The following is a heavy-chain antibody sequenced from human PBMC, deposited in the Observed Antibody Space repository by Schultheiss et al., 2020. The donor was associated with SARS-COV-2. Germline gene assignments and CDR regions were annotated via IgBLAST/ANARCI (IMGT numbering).Heavy chain of an antibody. CDR1: GFIFRNYA. V-gene: IGHV3-64*04. J-gene: IGHJ6*02. CDR2: SHGGEGNSP. D-gene: IGHD3-10*01. CDR3: ARGVRYYFSAMDV. Sequence: GGSLRLSCLTSGFIFRNYAIHWVRQAPGKELEYVSTSHGGEGNSPDYADSVKGRFTISRDNSKNTLYLQMNSLRAEDTAVYYCARGVRYYFSAMDVWGQGTPVTVSS.